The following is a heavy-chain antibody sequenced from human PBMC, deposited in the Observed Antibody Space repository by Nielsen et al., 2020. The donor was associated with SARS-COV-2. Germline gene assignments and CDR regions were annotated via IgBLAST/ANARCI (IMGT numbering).Heavy chain of an antibody. CDR2: ISAYNGNT. CDR3: ARETGKNTLGY. J-gene: IGHJ4*02. D-gene: IGHD3-10*01. V-gene: IGHV1-18*01. Sequence: ASVKVSCKASGYTFTNYGFSWVRQAPGQGLEWMGWISAYNGNTNYAQKLQGRVTMTTDTSTSTAYMELSSLRSEDTAVYYCARETGKNTLGYWGQGTLVTVSS. CDR1: GYTFTNYG.